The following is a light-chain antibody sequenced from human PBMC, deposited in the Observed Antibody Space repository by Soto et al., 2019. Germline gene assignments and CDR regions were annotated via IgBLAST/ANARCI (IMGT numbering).Light chain of an antibody. CDR2: EVS. CDR1: SSDIGNYDF. Sequence: QSALTQPASVSGSPGQSITISCTGTSSDIGNYDFVSWYQQVPGTAPKAMIYEVSSRPSGVSKRCSGSKSGNTASLTISGLQAEDEAYYYCSSYTTSTSFILFGGGTKLTVL. CDR3: SSYTTSTSFIL. J-gene: IGLJ3*02. V-gene: IGLV2-14*01.